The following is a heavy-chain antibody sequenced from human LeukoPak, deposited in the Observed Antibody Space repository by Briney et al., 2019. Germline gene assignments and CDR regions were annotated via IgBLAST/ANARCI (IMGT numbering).Heavy chain of an antibody. D-gene: IGHD3-3*01. V-gene: IGHV4-34*01. J-gene: IGHJ5*02. Sequence: SETLSLTCTVYGGSFSGYYWSWIRQPPGKGLEWIGEINHSGRTNFNPSLKSRVTVALDTSKNQFSLKLSSVTAADTAVYYCARAGGSGYNNNWFDPWGQGTLVTVSS. CDR2: INHSGRT. CDR3: ARAGGSGYNNNWFDP. CDR1: GGSFSGYY.